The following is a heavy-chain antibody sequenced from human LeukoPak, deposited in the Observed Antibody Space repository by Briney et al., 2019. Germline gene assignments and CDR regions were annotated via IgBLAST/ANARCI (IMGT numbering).Heavy chain of an antibody. J-gene: IGHJ6*03. CDR1: GDSISSYY. Sequence: PSETLSLTCTVSGDSISSYYWSWIRQPPGKGLEWIGEINRSGSTNYNPSLKSRVTISVDTSKNQFSLKLSSVTASDTAVYYCARGRYCSGGSCYRYYYYYMDVWGKGTTVTVSS. CDR2: INRSGST. D-gene: IGHD2-15*01. CDR3: ARGRYCSGGSCYRYYYYYMDV. V-gene: IGHV4-34*01.